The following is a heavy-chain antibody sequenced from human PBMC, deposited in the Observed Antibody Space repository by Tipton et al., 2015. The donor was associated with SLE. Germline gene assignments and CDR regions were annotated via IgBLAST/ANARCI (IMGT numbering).Heavy chain of an antibody. Sequence: PLRLSCAASGFTFSDFAMHWVRQSPGKGLEWVALISCDGINEYFADSVKGRFTISRDDSTNTLYLQMNSLRAEDSAVYFCARSLATTVPRFDYWGQGTLVTVSS. D-gene: IGHD5-24*01. CDR1: GFTFSDFA. CDR2: ISCDGINE. J-gene: IGHJ4*02. V-gene: IGHV3-30*04. CDR3: ARSLATTVPRFDY.